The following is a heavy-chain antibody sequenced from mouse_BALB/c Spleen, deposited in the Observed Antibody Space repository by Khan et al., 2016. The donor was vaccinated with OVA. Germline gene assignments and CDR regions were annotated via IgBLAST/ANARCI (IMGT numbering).Heavy chain of an antibody. CDR2: IRYDGNT. D-gene: IGHD6-1*01. Sequence: EVQLQESGPGLVKPSQSLSLTCSVTGYSITNGYFWNWIRQFPGNNLEWMGYIRYDGNTNYNQSLKNRISITRDTSKNTFFLHLNSVTPEDTATYYCARGGSAGTAWFTYWGQGTLVTVSA. J-gene: IGHJ3*01. V-gene: IGHV3-6*02. CDR1: GYSITNGYF. CDR3: ARGGSAGTAWFTY.